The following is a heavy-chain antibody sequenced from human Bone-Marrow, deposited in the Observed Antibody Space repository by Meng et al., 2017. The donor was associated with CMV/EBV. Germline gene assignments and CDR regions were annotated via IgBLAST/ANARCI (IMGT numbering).Heavy chain of an antibody. D-gene: IGHD3-10*01. J-gene: IGHJ5*02. CDR2: INPSGGSR. Sequence: ASVKVSCKASGYTFTSYYIHWVRQAPGQGLEWMGIINPSGGSRSYAQKFQGRVTMTRDTSTSTAYMELSSLRSEDTAVYYCARDVHLVRGWLDPWGQGTLVTVSS. V-gene: IGHV1-46*01. CDR3: ARDVHLVRGWLDP. CDR1: GYTFTSYY.